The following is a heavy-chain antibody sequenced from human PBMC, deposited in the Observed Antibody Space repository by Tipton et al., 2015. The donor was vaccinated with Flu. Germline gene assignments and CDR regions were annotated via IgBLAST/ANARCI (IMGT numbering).Heavy chain of an antibody. V-gene: IGHV3-7*01. J-gene: IGHJ4*02. CDR2: IKQDGSQK. D-gene: IGHD6-13*01. CDR3: ARDPYSSSWADY. Sequence: SLRLSCAASGFTFSSFWMNWVHQAPGKGLEWVANIKQDGSQKYYVDSLKGRFTISRDNAKNSLYLQMNSLRAEDTAVYYCARDPYSSSWADYWGQGTLVTVSS. CDR1: GFTFSSFW.